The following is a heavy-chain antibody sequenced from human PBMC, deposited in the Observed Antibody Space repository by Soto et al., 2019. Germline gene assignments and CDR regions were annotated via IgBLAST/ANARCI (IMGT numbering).Heavy chain of an antibody. D-gene: IGHD2-2*01. CDR1: GGSISSYY. V-gene: IGHV4-59*01. Sequence: SETLSLTCTVSGGSISSYYWSWIRQPPGKGLEWIGYIYYSGSTNYNPSLKSRVTISVDTSKNQFSLKLSSVTAADTAVYYCARCIVVVPAAIVWFDPWGQGTLVTVSS. J-gene: IGHJ5*02. CDR3: ARCIVVVPAAIVWFDP. CDR2: IYYSGST.